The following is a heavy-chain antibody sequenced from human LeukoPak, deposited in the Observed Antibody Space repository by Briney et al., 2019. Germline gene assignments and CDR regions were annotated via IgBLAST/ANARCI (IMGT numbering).Heavy chain of an antibody. CDR3: ARGRGMGFLEWLLLDS. CDR1: GYTFTDSY. V-gene: IGHV1-2*02. D-gene: IGHD3-3*01. Sequence: ASVKVSCKASGYTFTDSYMHWVRQAPGHGLESMGWINLYTGGTDYAHKFQGRVTMTSDTSISTAYMELSRLRSDDTAIFYCARGRGMGFLEWLLLDSWGQGTLVTASS. J-gene: IGHJ4*02. CDR2: INLYTGGT.